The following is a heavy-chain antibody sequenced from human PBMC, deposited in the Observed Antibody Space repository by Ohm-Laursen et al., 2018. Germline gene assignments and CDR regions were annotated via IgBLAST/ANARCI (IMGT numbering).Heavy chain of an antibody. CDR1: GFTFSSYG. J-gene: IGHJ6*02. CDR2: IWYDGSNK. CDR3: ASWTSECTNGVCPYYYYGMDV. V-gene: IGHV3-33*01. Sequence: RSLRLSCTASGFTFSSYGMHWVRQAPGKGLEWVAVIWYDGSNKYYADSVKGRFTISRDNSKNTLYLQMNSLRAEDTAVYYCASWTSECTNGVCPYYYYGMDVWGQGTTVTVSS. D-gene: IGHD2-8*01.